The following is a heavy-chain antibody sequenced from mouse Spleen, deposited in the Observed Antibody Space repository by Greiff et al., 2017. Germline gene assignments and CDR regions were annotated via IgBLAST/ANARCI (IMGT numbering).Heavy chain of an antibody. D-gene: IGHD1-2*01. V-gene: IGHV5-9-3*01. Sequence: EVQVVESGGGLVKLGGSLKLSCAASGFTFSSYAMSWVRQTPEKRLEWVATISSGGGNTYYPDSVKGRFTISRDNAKNTLYLQMSSLKSEDTAMYYCARHYYGYPYYAMDYWGQGTSVTVSS. J-gene: IGHJ4*01. CDR3: ARHYYGYPYYAMDY. CDR1: GFTFSSYA. CDR2: ISSGGGNT.